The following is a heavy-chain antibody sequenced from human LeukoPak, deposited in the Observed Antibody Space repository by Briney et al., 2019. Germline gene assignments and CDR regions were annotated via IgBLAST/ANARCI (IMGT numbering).Heavy chain of an antibody. V-gene: IGHV3-48*03. Sequence: GGSLRLSCAASGFTFNKYEMDWVRQAPGKGLEWVSYVSSGGNTIYYADSVKGRFTISRDNAKNSLYLQMNSLRAEDTAVYYCARVSYGDVGIYYYGMDVWGQGTTVTVSS. J-gene: IGHJ6*02. CDR2: VSSGGNTI. D-gene: IGHD4-17*01. CDR3: ARVSYGDVGIYYYGMDV. CDR1: GFTFNKYE.